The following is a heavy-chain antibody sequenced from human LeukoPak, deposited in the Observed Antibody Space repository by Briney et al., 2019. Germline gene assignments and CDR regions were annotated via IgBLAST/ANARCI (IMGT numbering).Heavy chain of an antibody. J-gene: IGHJ6*03. CDR3: ARVRYEHYYYYYMDV. V-gene: IGHV1-2*02. CDR2: INPNSGGT. Sequence: ASVKVSCKASGYTFTGYYMHWVRQAPGQGLEWMGWINPNSGGTYYAQKFQGRVTMTRDTSISTAYMELSRLRSDDTAVYYCARVRYEHYYYYYMDVWGKGTTVTVSS. CDR1: GYTFTGYY. D-gene: IGHD3-16*01.